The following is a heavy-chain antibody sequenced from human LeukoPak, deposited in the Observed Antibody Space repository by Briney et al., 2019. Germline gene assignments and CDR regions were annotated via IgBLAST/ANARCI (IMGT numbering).Heavy chain of an antibody. D-gene: IGHD2-2*01. CDR2: GGGSGGTS. Sequence: PWGSLRLSCVASGLTFSNYPMNWVRQAPGKGMDWVSIGGGSGGTSYYADSVKGRFTISRHNSKNTLFLQTNSLRAEDTAVYYCARGVRDCSSTSCYARVDYWGQGTLVTVSS. J-gene: IGHJ4*02. CDR3: ARGVRDCSSTSCYARVDY. V-gene: IGHV3-23*01. CDR1: GLTFSNYP.